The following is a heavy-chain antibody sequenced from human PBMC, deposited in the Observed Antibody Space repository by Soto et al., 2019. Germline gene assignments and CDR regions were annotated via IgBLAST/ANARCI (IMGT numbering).Heavy chain of an antibody. Sequence: PSETLSLTCTVSGGSISSGGYYWSWIRQHPGKGLEWIGYIYYSGSTYYNPSLKSRVTISVDTSKNQFSLKLSSVTAADTAVYYCARAIGSSSYYFDYWGQGTLVTVSS. J-gene: IGHJ4*02. D-gene: IGHD6-6*01. CDR1: GGSISSGGYY. CDR3: ARAIGSSSYYFDY. V-gene: IGHV4-31*03. CDR2: IYYSGST.